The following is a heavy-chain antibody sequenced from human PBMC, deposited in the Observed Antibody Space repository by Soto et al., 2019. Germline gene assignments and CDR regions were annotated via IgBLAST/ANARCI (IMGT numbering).Heavy chain of an antibody. V-gene: IGHV4-39*01. CDR1: GGSISSSSYY. CDR2: IYYSGNT. Sequence: PSETLSLTCTVSGGSISSSSYYWGWIRQPPGKGLEWIGSIYYSGNTYYTPSLKSRVTISVDTSKNQFSLKLSSVTAADTAVYYCARGISRFDPWGQGTLVTVSS. D-gene: IGHD4-4*01. J-gene: IGHJ5*02. CDR3: ARGISRFDP.